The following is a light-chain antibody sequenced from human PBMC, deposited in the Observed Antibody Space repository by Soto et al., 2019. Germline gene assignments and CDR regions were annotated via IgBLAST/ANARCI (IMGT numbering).Light chain of an antibody. Sequence: QSVLTQPPSVSGAPGQRVTISCTGNSSNIGAGFDVHWYQQLPGTAPKLLIYDNSNRPSGVPGRFSASKSGTSASLAITGLQAEDGTDYYCQSYDSRLSAVVFGGGTKLTVL. V-gene: IGLV1-40*01. CDR1: SSNIGAGFD. CDR3: QSYDSRLSAVV. J-gene: IGLJ2*01. CDR2: DNS.